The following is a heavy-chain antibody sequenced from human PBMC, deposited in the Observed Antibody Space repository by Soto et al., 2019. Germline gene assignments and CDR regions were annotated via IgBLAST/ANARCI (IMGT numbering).Heavy chain of an antibody. CDR1: GYSFTSYW. Sequence: PGESLKISCKGSGYSFTSYWISWVRQMPGKGLEWMGRIDPSDSYTNYSPSFQGHVTISADKSISTAYLQWSSLKASDTAMYYCARPSYYYDSSGYYYSAFDIWGQGTMVTVSS. V-gene: IGHV5-10-1*01. CDR3: ARPSYYYDSSGYYYSAFDI. D-gene: IGHD3-22*01. J-gene: IGHJ3*02. CDR2: IDPSDSYT.